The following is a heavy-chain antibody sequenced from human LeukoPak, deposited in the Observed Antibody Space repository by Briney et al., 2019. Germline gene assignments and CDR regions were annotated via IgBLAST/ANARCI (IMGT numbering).Heavy chain of an antibody. CDR3: ARHAQAGFLEWP. D-gene: IGHD3-3*01. J-gene: IGHJ5*02. V-gene: IGHV1-2*02. Sequence: ASVKVSCKASGYTFTGYYMHWVRQAPGQGLEWMGWINPNSGGTNYAQKFQGRVTMTRDTSISTAYMELSSLRSEDTAVYYCARHAQAGFLEWPWGQGTLVTVSS. CDR1: GYTFTGYY. CDR2: INPNSGGT.